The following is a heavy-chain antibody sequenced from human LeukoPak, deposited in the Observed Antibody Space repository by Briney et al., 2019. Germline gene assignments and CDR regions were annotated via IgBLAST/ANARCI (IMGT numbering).Heavy chain of an antibody. CDR3: ASRHLYSRPDDY. CDR1: GFTFSDYY. CDR2: ISSSGSTI. D-gene: IGHD6-13*01. Sequence: GGSLRLSCAASGFTFSDYYMSWIRQAPGKGLEWVSYISSSGSTIYYADSVKGRFTISRDNAKNSLYLQMNSLRAEDTAVYYCASRHLYSRPDDYWGQGTLVTVSS. V-gene: IGHV3-11*01. J-gene: IGHJ4*02.